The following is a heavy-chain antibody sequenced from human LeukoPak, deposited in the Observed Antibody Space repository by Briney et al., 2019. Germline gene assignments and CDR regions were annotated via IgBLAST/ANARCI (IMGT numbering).Heavy chain of an antibody. V-gene: IGHV3-66*04. CDR2: IYSGGST. Sequence: GGSLRLSCAASEFSVGSNYMTWVRQAPGKGLEWVSLIYSGGSTYYADSVKGRFTISRDNSKNTLYLQMNSLRAEDTAVYYCARRLPGFLVRGVLNGNWFDPWGQGTLVTVSS. J-gene: IGHJ5*02. CDR1: EFSVGSNY. D-gene: IGHD3-10*01. CDR3: ARRLPGFLVRGVLNGNWFDP.